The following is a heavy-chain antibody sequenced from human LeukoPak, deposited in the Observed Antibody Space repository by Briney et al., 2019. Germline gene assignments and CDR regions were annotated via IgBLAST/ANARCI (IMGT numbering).Heavy chain of an antibody. D-gene: IGHD3-22*01. CDR3: ARGFYDSSGYSRLFDY. J-gene: IGHJ4*02. CDR2: IYYSGST. CDR1: GGSISSYY. V-gene: IGHV4-59*01. Sequence: PSETLSLTCTVSGGSISSYYWNWIRQPPGKGLEWIGYIYYSGSTNYNPSLKSRVTISVDTSKNQFSLKLSSVTAADTAVYYCARGFYDSSGYSRLFDYWGQGTLVTVSS.